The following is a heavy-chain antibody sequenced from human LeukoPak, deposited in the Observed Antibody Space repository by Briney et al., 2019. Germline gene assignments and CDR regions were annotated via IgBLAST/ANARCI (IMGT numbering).Heavy chain of an antibody. Sequence: GGSLRLSCAASGFSFSSYGMSWVRQAPGKGLEWVSAISSTGGTTYYADSVKGRFTISRDNSKNTLYLQMNSLRAEDTAVYYCAKDDGWLQYNYWGQGTLVTVSS. J-gene: IGHJ4*02. CDR2: ISSTGGTT. V-gene: IGHV3-23*01. CDR1: GFSFSSYG. CDR3: AKDDGWLQYNY. D-gene: IGHD5-24*01.